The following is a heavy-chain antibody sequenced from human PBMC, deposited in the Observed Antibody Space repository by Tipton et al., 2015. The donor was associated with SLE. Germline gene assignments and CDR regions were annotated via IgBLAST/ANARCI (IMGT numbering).Heavy chain of an antibody. Sequence: GSLRLSCAASGFTVSSNYMSWVRQAPGKGLEWVSAISGSGGSTYYADSVKGRFTISRDNSKNTLYLQMNSLRAEDTAVYYCAKDRVRFLEWLDAFDIWGQGTMVTVSS. J-gene: IGHJ3*02. D-gene: IGHD3-3*01. CDR3: AKDRVRFLEWLDAFDI. V-gene: IGHV3-23*01. CDR2: ISGSGGST. CDR1: GFTVSSNY.